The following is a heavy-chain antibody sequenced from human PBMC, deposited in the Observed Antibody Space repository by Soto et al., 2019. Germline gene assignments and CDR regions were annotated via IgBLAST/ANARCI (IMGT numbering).Heavy chain of an antibody. CDR1: GYPVTAYY. V-gene: IGHV1-2*02. J-gene: IGHJ3*02. CDR3: ARGGGVGVAGSAAFDM. D-gene: IGHD3-3*01. CDR2: INPATGAA. Sequence: QLHLVQSGAVVKKPGASVTVSCSASGYPVTAYYMHWVRQAPGRGLEWMGGINPATGAAKYTQTFQARVTMTRDTSTSTVLIELSGLKSEDTAVFYCARGGGVGVAGSAAFDMWGQGTLVTVSS.